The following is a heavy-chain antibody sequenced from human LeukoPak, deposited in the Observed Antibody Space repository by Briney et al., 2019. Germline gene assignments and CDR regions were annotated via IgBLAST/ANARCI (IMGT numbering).Heavy chain of an antibody. D-gene: IGHD2-2*01. CDR2: IYYSGST. Sequence: PSETLSLTCTVSGGSVSSGSYYWSWIRQPPGKGLEWIRYIYYSGSTNYNPSLKSRVTISVDTSKNQFSLKLSSVTAADTAVYYCARDHQYCSSTSCLYGMDVWGQGTTVTVSS. CDR3: ARDHQYCSSTSCLYGMDV. V-gene: IGHV4-61*01. J-gene: IGHJ6*02. CDR1: GGSVSSGSYY.